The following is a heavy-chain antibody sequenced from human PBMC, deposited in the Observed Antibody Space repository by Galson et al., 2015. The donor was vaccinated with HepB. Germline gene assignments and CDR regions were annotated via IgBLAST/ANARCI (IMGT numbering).Heavy chain of an antibody. D-gene: IGHD3-3*01. CDR2: ISSSSSTI. Sequence: SLRLSCAASGFTFSSYSMNWVRQAPGKGLEWVSYISSSSSTIYYADSVKGRFTISRDNAKNSLYLQMNSLRDEDTAVYYCARDWGIYGFWSAPNDYWGQGTLVTVSS. CDR3: ARDWGIYGFWSAPNDY. J-gene: IGHJ4*02. V-gene: IGHV3-48*02. CDR1: GFTFSSYS.